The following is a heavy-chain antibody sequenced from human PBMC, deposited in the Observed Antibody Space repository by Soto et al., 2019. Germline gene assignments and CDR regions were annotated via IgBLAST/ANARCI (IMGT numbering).Heavy chain of an antibody. Sequence: SETLSLTCTVSGGSVSSGSYYWSWIRQPPGKGLEWIGYIYYSGSTNYNPSLKSRVTMSVDTSKNQFSLKLSSVTAADTAVYYRARDEQQWRGFDSWGQGTLVTVYS. CDR2: IYYSGST. D-gene: IGHD6-19*01. J-gene: IGHJ4*02. V-gene: IGHV4-61*01. CDR3: ARDEQQWRGFDS. CDR1: GGSVSSGSYY.